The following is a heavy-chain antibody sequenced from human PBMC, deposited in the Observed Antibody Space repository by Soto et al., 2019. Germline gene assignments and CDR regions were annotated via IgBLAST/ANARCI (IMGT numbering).Heavy chain of an antibody. CDR3: ARQWLRSRSDYYYYGMDV. J-gene: IGHJ6*02. D-gene: IGHD5-12*01. Sequence: QVQLVQSGAEVKKPGSSMKVSCRASGGTFTSFAFSWVRQAPGQGLEWMGGIIPIFGTANFAQRFQGRVTITADESTSTAYMELSSLRSEDTAVYYCARQWLRSRSDYYYYGMDVWGQGTTVTVSS. CDR2: IIPIFGTA. V-gene: IGHV1-69*01. CDR1: GGTFTSFA.